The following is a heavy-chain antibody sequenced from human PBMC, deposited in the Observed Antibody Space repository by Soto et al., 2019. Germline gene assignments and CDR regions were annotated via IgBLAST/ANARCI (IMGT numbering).Heavy chain of an antibody. CDR2: ISYDGSNK. CDR1: GFTFSSYG. Sequence: GGSLRLSCAASGFTFSSYGMHWVRQAPGKGLEWVAVISYDGSNKYYADSVKGRFTISRDNSKNTLYLQMNSLRAEDTAVYYCAKDHGSSCFRGGCYGMDVWGQGTTVTVSS. CDR3: AKDHGSSCFRGGCYGMDV. D-gene: IGHD6-13*01. J-gene: IGHJ6*02. V-gene: IGHV3-30*18.